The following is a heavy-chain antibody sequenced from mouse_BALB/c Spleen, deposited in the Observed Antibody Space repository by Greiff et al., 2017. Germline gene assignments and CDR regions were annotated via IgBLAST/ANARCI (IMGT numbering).Heavy chain of an antibody. CDR2: ISYSGST. V-gene: IGHV3-2*02. D-gene: IGHD1-1*01. CDR1: GYSITSDYA. J-gene: IGHJ4*01. Sequence: EVQLQQSGPGLVKPSQSLSLTCTVTGYSITSDYAWNWIRQFPGNKLEWMGYISYSGSTSYNPSLKSRISITRDTSKNQFFLQLNSVTTEDTATYYCARGGYGSSSMYAMDYWGQGTSVTVSS. CDR3: ARGGYGSSSMYAMDY.